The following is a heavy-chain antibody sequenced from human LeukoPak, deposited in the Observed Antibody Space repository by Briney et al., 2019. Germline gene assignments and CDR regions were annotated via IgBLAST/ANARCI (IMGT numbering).Heavy chain of an antibody. V-gene: IGHV3-23*01. D-gene: IGHD3-10*01. Sequence: HAGGSLRLSCAGSGFTFKIYAMSWVRQAPGKGLAWVSAISRDGDTAYYADSVKGRFTISRDNSQNTVFLQMNSLRAEDTAVYYCAKGFYSYGSGSYRYFEQWGQGTLVTVSS. CDR1: GFTFKIYA. CDR2: ISRDGDTA. J-gene: IGHJ4*02. CDR3: AKGFYSYGSGSYRYFEQ.